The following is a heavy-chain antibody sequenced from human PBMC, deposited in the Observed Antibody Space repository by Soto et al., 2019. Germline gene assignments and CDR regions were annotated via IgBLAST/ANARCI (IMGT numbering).Heavy chain of an antibody. CDR1: GFTFSRNG. J-gene: IGHJ6*04. Sequence: WGSLRLSCAASGFTFSRNGMHWVRQAPGKGLEWVALISRDVSNKYYADSVKGRFTISRDNSENTLFVQMNSLRPEDTAVYFCARGAAPEIVATTRRDYYLGMEAWGEGTTVTVSP. CDR3: ARGAAPEIVATTRRDYYLGMEA. D-gene: IGHD5-12*01. CDR2: ISRDVSNK. V-gene: IGHV3-30*03.